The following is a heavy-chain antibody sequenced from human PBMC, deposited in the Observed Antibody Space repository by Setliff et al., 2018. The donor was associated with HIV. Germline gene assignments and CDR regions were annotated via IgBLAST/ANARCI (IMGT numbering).Heavy chain of an antibody. CDR2: IKQDESEI. D-gene: IGHD2-15*01. Sequence: GSLRLSCAASEFTFSEYWMTWVRQAPGKGLEWLANIKQDESEIYYVDSVKGRFTISRDNSKNTLYLQMNSLGAADTAVYYCAKNIAGVCYSGLDYWGQGALVTVSS. CDR1: EFTFSEYW. J-gene: IGHJ4*02. V-gene: IGHV3-7*03. CDR3: AKNIAGVCYSGLDY.